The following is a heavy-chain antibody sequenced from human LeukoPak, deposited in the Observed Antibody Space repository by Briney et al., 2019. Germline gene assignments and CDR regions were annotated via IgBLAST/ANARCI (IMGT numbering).Heavy chain of an antibody. CDR2: IIPILGTA. CDR1: GGTFSSYA. V-gene: IGHV1-69*13. D-gene: IGHD3-16*01. J-gene: IGHJ4*02. Sequence: SVKVSCKASGGTFSSYAISWVRQAPGQGLEWMGRIIPILGTANYAQKFQGRVTITADESTSTTYMELSSLRTEDTAVYYCARGDAVTIGKLGPYFDYCGQGDLVTVSS. CDR3: ARGDAVTIGKLGPYFDY.